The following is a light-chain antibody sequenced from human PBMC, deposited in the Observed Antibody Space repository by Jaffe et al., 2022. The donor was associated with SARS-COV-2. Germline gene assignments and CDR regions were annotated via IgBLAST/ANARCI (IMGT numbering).Light chain of an antibody. CDR3: QQRYRWPLT. CDR2: DAS. Sequence: EIVLTQSPVTLSLSPGERATLSCRASQSITNYLAWYQRKPGQAPRLLIYDASDRATGIPGRFSGSGYGTDFTLTISSLEPEDFAVYYCQQRYRWPLTFGGGTNVEVK. V-gene: IGKV3-11*01. CDR1: QSITNY. J-gene: IGKJ4*01.